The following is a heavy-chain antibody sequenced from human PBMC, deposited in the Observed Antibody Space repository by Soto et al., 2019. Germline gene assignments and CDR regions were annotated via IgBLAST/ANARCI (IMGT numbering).Heavy chain of an antibody. D-gene: IGHD3-22*01. CDR2: IYSGGYT. CDR3: AREAIIVIAAPEYYFDY. Sequence: EVQLVESGGDSVQRGGSLRLSCAASGFDVSNTDMSWVRQAPGKGLEWVSVIYSGGYTNYADSVKGRFIVSRNSPKNTLYLQMGSLRAEDTAVYYCAREAIIVIAAPEYYFDYWGQGTLVTVSS. V-gene: IGHV3-66*01. J-gene: IGHJ4*02. CDR1: GFDVSNTD.